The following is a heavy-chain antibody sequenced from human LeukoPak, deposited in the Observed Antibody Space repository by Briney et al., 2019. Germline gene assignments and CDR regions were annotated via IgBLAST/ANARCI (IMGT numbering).Heavy chain of an antibody. CDR1: GYTFTSYY. Sequence: ASVKVSCKASGYTFTSYYMHWVRQAPGQGLEWMGIINPSGGSTSYTQKFQGRVTMTRDTSTSTVYMELSSLRSEDTAVYYCARGARDGYNYYWYFDLWGRGTLVTVSS. CDR2: INPSGGST. V-gene: IGHV1-46*01. D-gene: IGHD5-12*01. J-gene: IGHJ2*01. CDR3: ARGARDGYNYYWYFDL.